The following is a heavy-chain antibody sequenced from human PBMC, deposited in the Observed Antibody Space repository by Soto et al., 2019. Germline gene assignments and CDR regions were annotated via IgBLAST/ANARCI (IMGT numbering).Heavy chain of an antibody. J-gene: IGHJ2*01. V-gene: IGHV4-30-2*01. CDR2: IYHGETT. CDR3: ARVKQLVPWYFDL. Sequence: QLQLQESGSGLVKPSETLSLTCAVSGVSVSSGGFPWSWIRQPPGKGLEWIGYIYHGETTYYNPSLKSRVTMSIDKSKNQFSLRLTSVTAADTAMYYCARVKQLVPWYFDLWGGGTVVSVTS. D-gene: IGHD6-6*01. CDR1: GVSVSSGGFP.